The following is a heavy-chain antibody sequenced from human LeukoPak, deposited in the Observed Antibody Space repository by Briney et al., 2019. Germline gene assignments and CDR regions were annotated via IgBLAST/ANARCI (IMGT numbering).Heavy chain of an antibody. J-gene: IGHJ4*02. CDR3: ARAGRIQLWLIDY. CDR2: INPHGGGT. Sequence: ASVKVSCKASGYTFTGYYMHWVRQAPGQGLEWMGWINPHGGGTNYAQKFQGRVTMTMDTSINTANMELSRLRSDDTAVYYCARAGRIQLWLIDYWGQGTLVTVSS. D-gene: IGHD5-18*01. CDR1: GYTFTGYY. V-gene: IGHV1-2*02.